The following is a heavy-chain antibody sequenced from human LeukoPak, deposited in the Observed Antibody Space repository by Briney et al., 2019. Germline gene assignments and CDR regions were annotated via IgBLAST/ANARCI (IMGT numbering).Heavy chain of an antibody. D-gene: IGHD6-19*01. CDR1: GFTFGSFA. CDR3: AKDTVGAVAGFDY. V-gene: IGHV3-23*01. CDR2: ISGGGGTT. J-gene: IGHJ4*02. Sequence: GGSLRLSCAASGFTFGSFAMSWVRQAPGKGLEWVSAISGGGGTTLYADSVKGRFTISRGNSKNTLYLQMNSLRVEDTAVYFCAKDTVGAVAGFDYWGQGTLVTVSS.